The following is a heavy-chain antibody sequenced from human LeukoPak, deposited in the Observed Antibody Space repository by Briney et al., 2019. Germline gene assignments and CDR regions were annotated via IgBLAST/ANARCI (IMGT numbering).Heavy chain of an antibody. J-gene: IGHJ4*02. CDR3: ARQRGYCSSTSCYTDY. D-gene: IGHD2-2*02. CDR1: GYSFTSYW. V-gene: IGHV5-51*01. CDR2: IYPGDSDT. Sequence: GESLKISCKGSGYSFTSYWIGWVRQMPGKGLEWTGIIYPGDSDTRYSPSFQGQVTISADKSISTAYLQWSSMKVSDTAMYYCARQRGYCSSTSCYTDYWGQGTLVTVSS.